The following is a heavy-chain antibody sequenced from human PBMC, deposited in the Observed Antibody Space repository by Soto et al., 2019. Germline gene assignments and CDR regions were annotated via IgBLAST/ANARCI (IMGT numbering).Heavy chain of an antibody. D-gene: IGHD2-21*01. J-gene: IGHJ5*02. V-gene: IGHV4-59*01. CDR2: IYYSGST. CDR3: ARDHIQGGPFGLSNWFDP. Sequence: SETLSLTCTVSGGSISSYYWSWIRQPPGKGLEWIGYIYYSGSTNYNPSLKSRVTISVDTSKNQFSLKLSSVTAADTAVYYCARDHIQGGPFGLSNWFDPWGQGTLVTVSS. CDR1: GGSISSYY.